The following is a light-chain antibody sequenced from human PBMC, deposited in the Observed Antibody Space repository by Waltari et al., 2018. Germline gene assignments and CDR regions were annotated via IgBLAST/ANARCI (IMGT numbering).Light chain of an antibody. CDR2: DVS. V-gene: IGKV3-11*01. CDR1: QRVDSQ. CDR3: QQRYDWPIT. Sequence: EIVLTQSPATLSSSPGVRVPLSCSSSQRVDSQLAWYQQKPGQAPRLLIHDVSNRATGVPARFSGSGSGTDFTLTISSLEPEDSAFYYCQQRYDWPITFGGGTKVEIK. J-gene: IGKJ4*01.